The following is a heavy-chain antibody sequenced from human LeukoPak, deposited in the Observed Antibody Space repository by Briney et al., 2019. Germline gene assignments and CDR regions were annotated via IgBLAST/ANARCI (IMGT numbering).Heavy chain of an antibody. Sequence: PSETLSLTCTVSGDSISSYYWSWIRQPAGKGLEWIGRIYTSGSTNCNPSLKSRVTISVDTSKNQFSLKLSSVTAADTAVYYCARLAVSIAARPVYYYYGMDVWGQGTTVTVSS. J-gene: IGHJ6*02. CDR3: ARLAVSIAARPVYYYYGMDV. D-gene: IGHD6-6*01. CDR2: IYTSGST. V-gene: IGHV4-4*07. CDR1: GDSISSYY.